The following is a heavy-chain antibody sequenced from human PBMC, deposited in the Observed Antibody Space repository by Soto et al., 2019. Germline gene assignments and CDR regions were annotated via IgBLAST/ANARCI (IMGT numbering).Heavy chain of an antibody. CDR2: IYSSGST. Sequence: SETLSLTCTVSGGSVSSDTHYWSWIRQPPGKRLEWIGFIYSSGSTNYNPSLKSRVTMSVDTSKNQVSLKLRYVTAADTAVYYCVRQRGNYFDFWGQGTLVTVSS. D-gene: IGHD3-10*01. CDR3: VRQRGNYFDF. J-gene: IGHJ4*02. V-gene: IGHV4-61*01. CDR1: GGSVSSDTHY.